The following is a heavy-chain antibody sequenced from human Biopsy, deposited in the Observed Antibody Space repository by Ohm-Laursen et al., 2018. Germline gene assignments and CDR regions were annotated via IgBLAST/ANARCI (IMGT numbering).Heavy chain of an antibody. CDR3: TTQNHYGVLWWRRADY. D-gene: IGHD4-17*01. V-gene: IGHV3-15*01. Sequence: SLRLSCAASGFIFSDAWMNWVRQAPVKGLEWVGRIKSSTDGGTTDYAAPVKNRFTISRDDSKNTFYLQMDSLKTEDTAVYYCTTQNHYGVLWWRRADYWGQGTPVTVSS. J-gene: IGHJ4*02. CDR2: IKSSTDGGTT. CDR1: GFIFSDAW.